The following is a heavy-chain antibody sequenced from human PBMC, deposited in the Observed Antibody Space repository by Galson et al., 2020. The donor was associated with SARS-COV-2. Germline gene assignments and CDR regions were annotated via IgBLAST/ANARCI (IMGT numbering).Heavy chain of an antibody. CDR2: ISAYNGNT. Sequence: ASVKVSCKASGYTFTSYGINWVRQAPGQGLEWMGWISAYNGNTNYAQKLQGRVTMTTDTSTSTAYMELRSLRSDDTAVYYCAKDTDILTGLSIKYYYYGMGGWGQGNTVTVYS. CDR1: GYTFTSYG. CDR3: AKDTDILTGLSIKYYYYGMGG. V-gene: IGHV1-18*04. J-gene: IGHJ6*02. D-gene: IGHD3-9*01.